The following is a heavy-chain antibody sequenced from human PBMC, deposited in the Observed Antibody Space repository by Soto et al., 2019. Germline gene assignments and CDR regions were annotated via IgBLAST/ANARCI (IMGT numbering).Heavy chain of an antibody. V-gene: IGHV3-48*02. CDR2: ISSSSHTI. D-gene: IGHD3-22*01. CDR3: AISTYYYDSSGYPTLYYYGMDV. CDR1: GFTFNTFS. Sequence: EVQLVESGGGLVQPGGSLRLSCAASGFTFNTFSMNWVRQAPGGGLEWVSYISSSSHTIYYAGSVKGRFTISRDNAKNSLYLQMNSLRDEDTAMYYCAISTYYYDSSGYPTLYYYGMDVWGQGTTVTVSS. J-gene: IGHJ6*02.